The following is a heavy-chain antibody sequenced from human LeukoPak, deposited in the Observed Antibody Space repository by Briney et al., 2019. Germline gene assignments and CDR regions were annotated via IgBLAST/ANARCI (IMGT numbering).Heavy chain of an antibody. V-gene: IGHV3-74*01. Sequence: GGSLRLSCAASGFTLRNYWMHWVRQAPGKGLVWVSRINSDGSSTRYADSVKGRFTISRDNTTNTLYLQMNSLRAEDTAVYYCARDSGYDSANDYWGQGTLVTVSS. D-gene: IGHD5-12*01. CDR3: ARDSGYDSANDY. CDR1: GFTLRNYW. J-gene: IGHJ4*02. CDR2: INSDGSST.